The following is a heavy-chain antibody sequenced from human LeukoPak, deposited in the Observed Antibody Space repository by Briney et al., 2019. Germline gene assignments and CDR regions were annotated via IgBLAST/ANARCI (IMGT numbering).Heavy chain of an antibody. J-gene: IGHJ5*02. D-gene: IGHD5-12*01. V-gene: IGHV6-1*01. Sequence: QTLSLTCAISGVSVSSNSAAWDWLRQSPSRGLEWLGKTYYRSTRYHDYAVSVKSRITINPDTSKNQFSLQLNSVTPEDTAVYYCARGHQQRGYSGYGTPNWFDPWGQGTLVTVSS. CDR1: GVSVSSNSAA. CDR3: ARGHQQRGYSGYGTPNWFDP. CDR2: TYYRSTRYH.